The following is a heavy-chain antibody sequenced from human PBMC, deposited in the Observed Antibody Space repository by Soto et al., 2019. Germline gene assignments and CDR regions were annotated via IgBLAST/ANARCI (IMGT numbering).Heavy chain of an antibody. J-gene: IGHJ4*02. Sequence: SETLSLTCTVSGGSISSSTHYWGWIRQPPGKGLEWIGSIYYTGSTYYNPSLKSRVTISVDTSKNQFSLKLSSVTATDTAVYYCASLNGDYPFDYWGQGTLVTSP. D-gene: IGHD2-8*01. CDR1: GGSISSSTHY. V-gene: IGHV4-39*01. CDR3: ASLNGDYPFDY. CDR2: IYYTGST.